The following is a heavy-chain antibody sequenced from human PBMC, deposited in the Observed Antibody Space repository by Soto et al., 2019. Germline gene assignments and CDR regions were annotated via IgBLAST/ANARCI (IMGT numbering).Heavy chain of an antibody. J-gene: IGHJ5*02. CDR3: VREGGSSCFGWFDP. V-gene: IGHV3-21*01. CDR1: GFIFSSYS. Sequence: EVQLVESGGDLVKPGGSLRLSCAASGFIFSSYSMNWVRQAPGKGLEWVSAISPRSNYIYYADSVKGRFTVSRDNAKSSLYLQMNSLRAEDTALYYCVREGGSSCFGWFDPWGQGTLVSVSS. CDR2: ISPRSNYI. D-gene: IGHD6-6*01.